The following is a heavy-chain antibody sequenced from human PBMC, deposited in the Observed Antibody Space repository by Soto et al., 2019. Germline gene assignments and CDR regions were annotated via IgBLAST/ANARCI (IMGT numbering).Heavy chain of an antibody. Sequence: QVQLVQSGAEVKKPGASVKVSCKASGYTFTSYDINWVRQATGQGLEWMGWMNPNSGNTGYAQKVQGRVTMTRNTSISTAYMELSSLRSEDTAVYYCARGSHTYYDFWSGYYSPYYYGMDVWGQGTTVTVSS. CDR1: GYTFTSYD. J-gene: IGHJ6*02. CDR2: MNPNSGNT. CDR3: ARGSHTYYDFWSGYYSPYYYGMDV. V-gene: IGHV1-8*01. D-gene: IGHD3-3*01.